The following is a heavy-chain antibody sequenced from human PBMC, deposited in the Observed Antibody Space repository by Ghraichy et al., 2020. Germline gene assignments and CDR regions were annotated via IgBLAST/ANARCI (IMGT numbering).Heavy chain of an antibody. CDR3: VRQCTELRDKLYYYYGMDV. J-gene: IGHJ6*02. CDR2: IGIAGDP. D-gene: IGHD2-15*01. Sequence: GGSLRLSCAASGFTFSNCDMHWVRQVTGKGLQWVLGIGIAGDPHYLDSVKGRFTISRENAKNSMYLQMNSLRAGDSAVYFCVRQCTELRDKLYYYYGMDVWGQGTTVTVSS. V-gene: IGHV3-13*05. CDR1: GFTFSNCD.